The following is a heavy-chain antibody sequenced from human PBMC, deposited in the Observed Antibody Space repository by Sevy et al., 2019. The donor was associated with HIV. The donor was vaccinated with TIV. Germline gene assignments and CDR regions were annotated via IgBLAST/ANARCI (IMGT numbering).Heavy chain of an antibody. Sequence: GGSLRLSCAASGFTFSKYGMHWVRQAPGKGLEWVALIWYDGSNKYYADSVKGRFTISRDNSKNTLYLQMNSLRAEDTAVDDCVRGADYEDSSGGNCDYWGQGTLVTVSS. V-gene: IGHV3-33*01. CDR1: GFTFSKYG. CDR2: IWYDGSNK. D-gene: IGHD3-22*01. J-gene: IGHJ4*02. CDR3: VRGADYEDSSGGNCDY.